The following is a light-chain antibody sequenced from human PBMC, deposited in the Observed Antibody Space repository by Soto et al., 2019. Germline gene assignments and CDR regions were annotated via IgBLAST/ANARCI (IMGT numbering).Light chain of an antibody. V-gene: IGKV3-20*01. Sequence: EIVLTQSPGTLSLSPGEGATLSCRASQSVSSSYLAWYQQKPGQSPRLLIYDASTRAIGIPDRFTGSGSGTDFTLTISRLEPEDFAVYYCQQYGTSPRTFGQGTKLEIK. CDR3: QQYGTSPRT. CDR2: DAS. J-gene: IGKJ2*01. CDR1: QSVSSSY.